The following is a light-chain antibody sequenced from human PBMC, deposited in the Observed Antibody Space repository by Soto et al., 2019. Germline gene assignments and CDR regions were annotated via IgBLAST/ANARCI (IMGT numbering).Light chain of an antibody. V-gene: IGKV4-1*01. CDR3: QQYYSTPYT. CDR1: QSALYSSNNKNY. Sequence: DIVMTQSPDSLAVSLGERATINCKSSQSALYSSNNKNYVAWYQQKPGQPPKLLIAWASTRESGVPDRFSGSGSVTDFTLTISSLQAEDVAVYYCQQYYSTPYTFGQGTKLEIK. J-gene: IGKJ2*01. CDR2: WAS.